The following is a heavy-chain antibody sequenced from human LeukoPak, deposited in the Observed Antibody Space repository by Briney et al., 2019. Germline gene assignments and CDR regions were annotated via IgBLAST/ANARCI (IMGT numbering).Heavy chain of an antibody. CDR3: ARDRQYNWNDVPHYFDY. V-gene: IGHV3-30*04. Sequence: GGSLRLSCAASGFTFSSYAMSWVRQAPGKGLEWVAVISYDGSNKYYADSVKGRFTISRDNSKNTLYLQMNSLRAEDTAVYYCARDRQYNWNDVPHYFDYWGQGTLVTVSS. CDR1: GFTFSSYA. D-gene: IGHD1-20*01. CDR2: ISYDGSNK. J-gene: IGHJ4*02.